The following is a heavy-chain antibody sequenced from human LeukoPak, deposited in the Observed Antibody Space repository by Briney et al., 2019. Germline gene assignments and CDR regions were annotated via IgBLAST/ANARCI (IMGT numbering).Heavy chain of an antibody. J-gene: IGHJ5*02. D-gene: IGHD3-22*01. V-gene: IGHV4-59*01. CDR3: ARDTYYYDIGNWFDP. CDR1: GGSISSYY. CDR2: IYYSGST. Sequence: SETLSLTCTVSGGSISSYYWSWIRQPPGKGLEWIGYIYYSGSTNYNPSLKSRVTISVDTSKNQFSLKLSSVTAADTAVYYCARDTYYYDIGNWFDPWGQGTLVTVSS.